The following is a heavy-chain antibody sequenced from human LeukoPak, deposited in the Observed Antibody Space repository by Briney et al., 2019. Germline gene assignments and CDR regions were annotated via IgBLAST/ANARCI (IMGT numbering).Heavy chain of an antibody. CDR1: GYTFTSYG. CDR3: ATSGLRIVVVATAPFDY. J-gene: IGHJ4*02. D-gene: IGHD2-2*01. V-gene: IGHV1-18*01. CDR2: ISAYNGNT. Sequence: GASVKVSCKASGYTFTSYGISWVRQAPGQGLEWMGWISAYNGNTNYAQKLQGRVTMTTDTSTSTAYMELSSLRSDDTAVYYCATSGLRIVVVATAPFDYWGQGTLVTVSS.